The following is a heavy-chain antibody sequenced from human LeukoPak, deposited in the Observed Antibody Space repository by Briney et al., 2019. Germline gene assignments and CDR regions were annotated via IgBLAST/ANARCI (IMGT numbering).Heavy chain of an antibody. CDR3: ARDRGSYDY. J-gene: IGHJ4*02. CDR1: GGSISSYY. Sequence: SETLSLTCTVSGGSISSYYWSWIRQPPGKGLEWIGYIYYSGSTNYNPSLKSRVTISVDTSKNQFSLKLSSATAADTAVYYCARDRGSYDYWGQGTLVTVSS. V-gene: IGHV4-59*01. CDR2: IYYSGST. D-gene: IGHD1-26*01.